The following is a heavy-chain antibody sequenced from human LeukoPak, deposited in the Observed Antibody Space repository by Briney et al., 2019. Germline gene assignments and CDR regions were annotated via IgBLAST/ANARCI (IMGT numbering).Heavy chain of an antibody. Sequence: SQTLSLTCTVSGGSISSGDYYWSWIRQPPGKGLEWIGYIYYSGSTYYNPSLKSRVTISVDTSKNQFSLKLSSVTAADTAVYYCARTSIVVVITGNNWFDPWGQGTLVTVSS. CDR2: IYYSGST. J-gene: IGHJ5*02. V-gene: IGHV4-30-4*01. D-gene: IGHD3-22*01. CDR3: ARTSIVVVITGNNWFDP. CDR1: GGSISSGDYY.